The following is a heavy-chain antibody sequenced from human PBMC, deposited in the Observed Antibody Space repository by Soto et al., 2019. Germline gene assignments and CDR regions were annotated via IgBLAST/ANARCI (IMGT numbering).Heavy chain of an antibody. CDR1: GFTFTRHS. Sequence: GGSLRLSCAASGFTFTRHSMNWARQAPGKGLEWVSSISSTTNYIYYGDSMKGRFTISRDNAKNSLYLEMNSLRAEDTAVYYCARESEDLTSNFDYWGQGTLVTVSS. CDR3: ARESEDLTSNFDY. CDR2: ISSTTNYI. V-gene: IGHV3-21*06. J-gene: IGHJ4*02.